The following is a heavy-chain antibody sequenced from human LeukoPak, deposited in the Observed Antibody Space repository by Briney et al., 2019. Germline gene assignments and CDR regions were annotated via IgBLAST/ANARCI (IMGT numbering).Heavy chain of an antibody. D-gene: IGHD6-19*01. CDR1: GGTIRSYY. V-gene: IGHV4-59*01. CDR3: ARVRRRVAGPFDY. CDR2: IYYSGST. J-gene: IGHJ4*02. Sequence: SETLSLTCTVSGGTIRSYYWSWIRQPPGKGLDWIGYIYYSGSTNYNPSLKSRVTISVDTSKNQFSLKLSSVTAADTAVYYCARVRRRVAGPFDYWGQGTLVTVSS.